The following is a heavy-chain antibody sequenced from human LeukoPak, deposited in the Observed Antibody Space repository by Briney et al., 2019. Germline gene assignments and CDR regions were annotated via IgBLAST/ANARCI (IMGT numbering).Heavy chain of an antibody. J-gene: IGHJ3*02. CDR2: IYYSGST. V-gene: IGHV4-31*03. CDR3: ATSRGDDAFDI. D-gene: IGHD3-10*01. CDR1: GGSISSGGYY. Sequence: SETLSLTCTVSGGSISSGGYYWSWIRQHPGKGLEWIGYIYYSGSTYYNPSLKSRVTISVDTSKNQFSLKLSSVTAADTAVYCCATSRGDDAFDIWGQGTMVTVSS.